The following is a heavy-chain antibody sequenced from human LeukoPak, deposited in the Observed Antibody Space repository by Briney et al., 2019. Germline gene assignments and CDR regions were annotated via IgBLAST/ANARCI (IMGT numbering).Heavy chain of an antibody. Sequence: GGSLRLSCAASGFTFSSYEMNWVRPAPGKGLEWVSYISSSDSTIYYADSVKGRFTISRDNAKNSLYLQMNSLRAEDTAVYYCARAPTTVIIVSGWYYGMDVWGKGTTVTVSS. V-gene: IGHV3-48*03. J-gene: IGHJ6*04. CDR2: ISSSDSTI. D-gene: IGHD4-23*01. CDR1: GFTFSSYE. CDR3: ARAPTTVIIVSGWYYGMDV.